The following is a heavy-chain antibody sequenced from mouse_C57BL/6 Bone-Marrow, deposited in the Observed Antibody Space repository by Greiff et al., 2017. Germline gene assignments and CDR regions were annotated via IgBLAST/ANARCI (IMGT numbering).Heavy chain of an antibody. CDR2: INPSSGYT. CDR1: GYTFTSYW. D-gene: IGHD3-3*01. CDR3: ATRVWYAMDY. V-gene: IGHV1-7*01. J-gene: IGHJ4*01. Sequence: VQLQQSGAELAKPGASVKLSCKASGYTFTSYWMHWVKRRPGQGLEWIGYINPSSGYTKYNQKFKDKAPLTADKSSSTAYMQLSSLTYEDSAVYYCATRVWYAMDYWGQGTSVTVSS.